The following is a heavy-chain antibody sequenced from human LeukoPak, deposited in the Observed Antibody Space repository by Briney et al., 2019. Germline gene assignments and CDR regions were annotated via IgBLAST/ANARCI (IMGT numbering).Heavy chain of an antibody. CDR2: VYHSGTT. Sequence: PSETLSLTCAVYGGSFSGYYWGWIRQPPGKGLEWIGDVYHSGTTNYNPSLKSRVAISVDTSKNQFSLRLSSVTAADTAVYYCARGTGFDPWGQGTLVTVSS. J-gene: IGHJ5*02. CDR3: ARGTGFDP. V-gene: IGHV4-34*01. CDR1: GGSFSGYY.